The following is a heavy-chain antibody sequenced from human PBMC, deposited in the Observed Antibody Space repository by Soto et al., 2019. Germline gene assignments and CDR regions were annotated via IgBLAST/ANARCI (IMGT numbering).Heavy chain of an antibody. D-gene: IGHD6-19*01. Sequence: QVQLVQSGGEVKKPGASVKVSCKASGYTFTSYGISWVRQAPGQGLEWMGWTSAYMVTNYAQKFQGRVTMTTDTSTSTAYMELRSLRSDDTAVYYWAGDSSGRATFDYWGQGTLVTVSS. CDR2: TSAYMVT. CDR1: GYTFTSYG. CDR3: AGDSSGRATFDY. J-gene: IGHJ4*02. V-gene: IGHV1-18*01.